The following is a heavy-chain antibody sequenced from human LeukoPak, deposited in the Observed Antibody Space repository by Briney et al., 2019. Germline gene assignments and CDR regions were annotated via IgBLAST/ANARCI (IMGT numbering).Heavy chain of an antibody. Sequence: SETLSLTCTVSGGSISSSSYYWGWIRQPPGKGLEWIGSIYYSGSTYYNPSLKSRVTISVDTSKNQFSLKLSSVTAADTAVYYCARWDSSSWYRDYWGQGTPVTVSS. CDR3: ARWDSSSWYRDY. CDR2: IYYSGST. J-gene: IGHJ4*02. CDR1: GGSISSSSYY. V-gene: IGHV4-39*01. D-gene: IGHD6-13*01.